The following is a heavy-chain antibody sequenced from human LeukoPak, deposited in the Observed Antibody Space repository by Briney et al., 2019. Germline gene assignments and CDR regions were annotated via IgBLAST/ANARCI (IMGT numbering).Heavy chain of an antibody. D-gene: IGHD6-19*01. V-gene: IGHV3-30-3*01. J-gene: IGHJ4*02. Sequence: RGGSLRLSCTASGFSFGSYAMHWVRQAPGKGLEWVAVISYDGSNKYYADSVKGRFTISRDNSKNTLYLQMNSLRVEDTAVYCCASDDSSASWELDYWGQGTLVTVSS. CDR2: ISYDGSNK. CDR1: GFSFGSYA. CDR3: ASDDSSASWELDY.